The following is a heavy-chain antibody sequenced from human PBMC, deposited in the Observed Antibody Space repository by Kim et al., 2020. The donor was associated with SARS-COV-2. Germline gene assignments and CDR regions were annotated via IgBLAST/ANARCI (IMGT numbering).Heavy chain of an antibody. CDR1: GGSISSYY. CDR2: IYYSGST. CDR3: ARGVGTGGSFDY. V-gene: IGHV4-59*01. Sequence: SETLSLTCTVSGGSISSYYWSWIRQPPGKGLEWIGYIYYSGSTNYNPSLKSRVTISVDTSKNQFSLKLSSVTAADTAVYYCARGVGTGGSFDYWGQGTLVTVSS. D-gene: IGHD2-8*02. J-gene: IGHJ4*02.